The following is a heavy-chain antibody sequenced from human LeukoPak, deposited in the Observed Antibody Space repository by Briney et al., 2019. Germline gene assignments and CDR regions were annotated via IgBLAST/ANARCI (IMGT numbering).Heavy chain of an antibody. J-gene: IGHJ6*03. CDR2: IYSGGST. D-gene: IGHD3-10*01. V-gene: IGHV3-53*01. CDR1: VFTVSSNH. CDR3: ASGSGSYSTPYYYMDV. Sequence: PGGSLRLFCAASVFTVSSNHMLWVRQAPGKGLEWVSVIYSGGSTYYADSVKGRFTISRDNSKNTLYLQMNSLRAEDTAVYYCASGSGSYSTPYYYMDVWGKGTTVTVSS.